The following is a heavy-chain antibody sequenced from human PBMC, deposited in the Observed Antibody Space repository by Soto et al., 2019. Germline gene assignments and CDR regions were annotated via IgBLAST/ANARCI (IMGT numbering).Heavy chain of an antibody. J-gene: IGHJ4*02. V-gene: IGHV3-33*01. Sequence: QVQLVESGGGVVQPGGSLRLSCAASGFTFSNYGMHWVRQAPGKGLEWVAVIWFDGSNKYYADSVKGRFTISRDNSKNTLYLQMNNLRAEDTALYSCARLPQNKYYFDYWGQGALVTVSS. CDR1: GFTFSNYG. CDR2: IWFDGSNK. CDR3: ARLPQNKYYFDY.